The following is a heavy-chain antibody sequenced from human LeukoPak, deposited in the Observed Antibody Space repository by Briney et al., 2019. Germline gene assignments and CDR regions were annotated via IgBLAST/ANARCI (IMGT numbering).Heavy chain of an antibody. CDR3: ARDQYYAFDY. V-gene: IGHV3-48*01. CDR2: ITSRSSTI. Sequence: GGSLRLSCAASGFTFSSYSMNWVRQAPGKGLEWVSYITSRSSTIHYADSVKGRFTISRDNAKNSLYLQMNSLRAEDTAVYYCARDQYYAFDYWGQGAQVTVSS. CDR1: GFTFSSYS. J-gene: IGHJ4*02. D-gene: IGHD3-3*01.